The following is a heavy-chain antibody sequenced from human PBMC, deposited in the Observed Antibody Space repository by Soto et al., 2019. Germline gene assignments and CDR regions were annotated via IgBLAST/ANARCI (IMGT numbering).Heavy chain of an antibody. V-gene: IGHV4-59*01. CDR2: IYYSGST. CDR1: GGSISSYY. CDR3: ARGNGDYRYNWFDP. D-gene: IGHD4-17*01. J-gene: IGHJ5*02. Sequence: SDTLSLTCTVSGGSISSYYWSWILQPPGKGLEWIGYIYYSGSTNYNPSLKSRVTISVDTSKNQFSLKLSSVTAAVTAVYYCARGNGDYRYNWFDPWGQGTLVTVSS.